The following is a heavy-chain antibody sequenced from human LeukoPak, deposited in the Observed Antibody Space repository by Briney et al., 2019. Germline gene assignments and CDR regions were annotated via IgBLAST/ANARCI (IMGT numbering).Heavy chain of an antibody. CDR1: GGSISSGTYY. V-gene: IGHV4-61*09. CDR3: ARSTYYYHSGTYLDY. CDR2: IFTSGST. J-gene: IGHJ4*02. Sequence: SETLSLTCTVSGGSISSGTYYWSWIRQPAGKGLEWIGHIFTSGSTNYNPSLKSRVTISVDTSKNQFSLKLTAVTAADTPVYYCARSTYYYHSGTYLDYWGQGILVTVSS. D-gene: IGHD3-10*01.